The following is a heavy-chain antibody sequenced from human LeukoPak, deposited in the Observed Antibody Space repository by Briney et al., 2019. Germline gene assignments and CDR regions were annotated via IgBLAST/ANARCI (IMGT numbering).Heavy chain of an antibody. CDR3: ARDRGYYDSSGYYSDHFDY. Sequence: SETLSLTCTVSGGSISSGGYYWSWIRQHPGKGLEWIGYIYYSGSTYYNPSLKSRVTISVDTSKNQFSLKLSSVTAADTAVYYCARDRGYYDSSGYYSDHFDYWGQGTLVTVSS. CDR1: GGSISSGGYY. D-gene: IGHD3-22*01. V-gene: IGHV4-31*03. J-gene: IGHJ4*02. CDR2: IYYSGST.